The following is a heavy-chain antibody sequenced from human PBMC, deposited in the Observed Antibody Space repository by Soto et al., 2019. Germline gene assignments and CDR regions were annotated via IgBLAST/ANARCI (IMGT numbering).Heavy chain of an antibody. CDR2: INPSGGSA. D-gene: IGHD2-21*02. CDR1: GYTFTNYY. Sequence: QVQLVQSGAEVKRPGASVNISCKASGYTFTNYYLHWVRQAPGQGIEWMGIINPSGGSASYAQNFQGRVTMTRDTSTSTVYMELSSLRSEDTAVYYCTRGQNVVVTANTWFDPWGQGTLVTVSS. CDR3: TRGQNVVVTANTWFDP. V-gene: IGHV1-46*01. J-gene: IGHJ5*02.